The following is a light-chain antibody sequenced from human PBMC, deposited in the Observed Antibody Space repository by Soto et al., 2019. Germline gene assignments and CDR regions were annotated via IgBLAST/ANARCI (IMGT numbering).Light chain of an antibody. CDR1: QSVTSSY. CDR3: QQYGSSPPSI. J-gene: IGKJ5*01. Sequence: EIVLTQSPGTLSLSPGESATLSCRASQSVTSSYLAWYQQKPGQAPRLLIHGASSRASGIPDRFSGSGSGTDFSLTISRLEPEDFAVYHCQQYGSSPPSIFGQGTRLEIK. V-gene: IGKV3-20*01. CDR2: GAS.